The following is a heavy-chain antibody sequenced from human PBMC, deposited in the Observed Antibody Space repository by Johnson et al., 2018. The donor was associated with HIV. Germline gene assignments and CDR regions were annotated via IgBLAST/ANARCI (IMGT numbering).Heavy chain of an antibody. CDR2: IYSGGST. CDR1: RFTFEDHD. CDR3: ARDGPGRLGLDI. V-gene: IGHV3-20*04. J-gene: IGHJ3*02. D-gene: IGHD1-14*01. Sequence: VQLVESGGGVVRPGGSLRLSCEASRFTFEDHDMSWVRQAPGKGLEWVAGIYSGGSTYYAEPVKGRFTLSGDNANHSMNLQMNSLRAEDTAVYSCARDGPGRLGLDIWGQGTMVTVSS.